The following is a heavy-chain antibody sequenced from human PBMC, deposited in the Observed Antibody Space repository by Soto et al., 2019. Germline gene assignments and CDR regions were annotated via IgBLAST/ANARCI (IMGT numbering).Heavy chain of an antibody. Sequence: PWGSLRFAWASSVFTFSGYYMIWIRQAPGKGLDCISYISGRANTIYYRDSVKGRFTISSDNCKSSLYRQMNSLRAEDTAVYYCARDFDYYDSYFDSWGQGTMVTVSS. J-gene: IGHJ4*02. CDR1: VFTFSGYY. V-gene: IGHV3-11*01. CDR3: ARDFDYYDSYFDS. D-gene: IGHD3-22*01. CDR2: ISGRANTI.